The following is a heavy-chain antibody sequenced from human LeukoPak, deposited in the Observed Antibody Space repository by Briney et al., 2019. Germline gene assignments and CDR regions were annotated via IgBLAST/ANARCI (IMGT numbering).Heavy chain of an antibody. V-gene: IGHV3-21*01. CDR3: ARVDSMVRGEADDY. CDR2: ISSSSSYI. J-gene: IGHJ4*02. Sequence: GGSLRLSCAASGFTFSSYSMNWVRQAPGKGLEWVSSISSSSSYIYYADSVKGRFTISRDNAKNSLYLQMNSLRAEDTAVYYCARVDSMVRGEADDYWGQGTLVTVSS. CDR1: GFTFSSYS. D-gene: IGHD3-10*01.